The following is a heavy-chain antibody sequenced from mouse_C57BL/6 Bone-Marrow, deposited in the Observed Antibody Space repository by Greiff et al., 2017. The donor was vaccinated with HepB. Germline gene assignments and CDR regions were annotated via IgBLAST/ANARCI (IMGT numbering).Heavy chain of an antibody. D-gene: IGHD2-10*02. CDR1: GYAFTNYL. Sequence: QVQLQQSGAELVRPGTSVKVSCKASGYAFTNYLIEWVKQRPGQGLEWIGVINPGSGGTNYNEKFKGKATLTADKSSSTAYMQLSSLTSEDSAVYFCARKYGNYLSYWYFDVWGTGTTVTVSS. V-gene: IGHV1-54*01. CDR2: INPGSGGT. CDR3: ARKYGNYLSYWYFDV. J-gene: IGHJ1*03.